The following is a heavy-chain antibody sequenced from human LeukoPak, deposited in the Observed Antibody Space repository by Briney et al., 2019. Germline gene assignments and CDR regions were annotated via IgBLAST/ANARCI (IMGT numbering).Heavy chain of an antibody. V-gene: IGHV3-23*01. CDR3: AKDHEITIFGVVIPYFDY. D-gene: IGHD3-3*01. Sequence: QPGGSLRLSCAASGFTFSSYAMSWVRQAPGKGLEWVSAISGSGGSTYYADSVKGRFTISRDNSKNTLYLQMSSLRAEDTAVYYCAKDHEITIFGVVIPYFDYWGQGTLVTVSS. CDR2: ISGSGGST. CDR1: GFTFSSYA. J-gene: IGHJ4*02.